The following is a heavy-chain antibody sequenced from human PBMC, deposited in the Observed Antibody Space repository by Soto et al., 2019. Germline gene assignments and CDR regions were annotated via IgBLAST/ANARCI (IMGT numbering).Heavy chain of an antibody. CDR1: GYTFTSYD. CDR3: ASEGVRGMDV. CDR2: VNPNSANT. V-gene: IGHV1-8*01. Sequence: QVQLVQSGAEVKKPGASVKVSCKASGYTFTSYDINWVRQATGQGLEWMGWVNPNSANTGYAQKFQGRGTMTRNTSISTAYMELSSLRSADPAVYYCASEGVRGMDVWGQGTTVTVSS. J-gene: IGHJ6*02. D-gene: IGHD3-16*01.